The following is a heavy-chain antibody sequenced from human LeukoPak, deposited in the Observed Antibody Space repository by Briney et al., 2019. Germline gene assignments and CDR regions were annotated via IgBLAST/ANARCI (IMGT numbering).Heavy chain of an antibody. Sequence: SETLSLTCTVSGYSISSGYYWGWIRPPPGKGLEWIGSIYHTVGTYYNPSLKSRVTVSVDTSKNQFSLKLSSVTAADTAVYYCARSLVGATAYWGQGTLVTASS. V-gene: IGHV4-38-2*02. D-gene: IGHD1-26*01. CDR3: ARSLVGATAY. CDR2: IYHTVGT. CDR1: GYSISSGYY. J-gene: IGHJ4*02.